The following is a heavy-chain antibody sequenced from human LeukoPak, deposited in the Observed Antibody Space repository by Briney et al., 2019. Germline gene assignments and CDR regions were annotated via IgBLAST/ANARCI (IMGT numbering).Heavy chain of an antibody. Sequence: PGGSLRLSCAASGLAFSTYSMSWVRQAPGKGLEWVSYISSSSTTIYYADSVKGRFTISRDNAKNSLYLQMNSLRDEDTAVYYCARPTATVTTSLKFWGQGNLVTVSS. J-gene: IGHJ4*02. CDR3: ARPTATVTTSLKF. CDR1: GLAFSTYS. V-gene: IGHV3-48*02. CDR2: ISSSSTTI. D-gene: IGHD4-17*01.